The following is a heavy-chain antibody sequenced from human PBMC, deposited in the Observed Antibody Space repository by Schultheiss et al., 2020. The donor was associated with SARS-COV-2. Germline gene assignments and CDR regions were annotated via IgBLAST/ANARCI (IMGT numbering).Heavy chain of an antibody. CDR2: IYPGDSDT. V-gene: IGHV5-51*01. Sequence: GESLKISCKGSGYSFTSHWIGWVRQMPGKGLEWMGIIYPGDSDTRYSPSFQGQVTISADKSISTAYLQWSSLKASDTAMYYCARREGYYDSSGYTFDYWGQGTLVTVSS. CDR3: ARREGYYDSSGYTFDY. J-gene: IGHJ4*02. CDR1: GYSFTSHW. D-gene: IGHD3-22*01.